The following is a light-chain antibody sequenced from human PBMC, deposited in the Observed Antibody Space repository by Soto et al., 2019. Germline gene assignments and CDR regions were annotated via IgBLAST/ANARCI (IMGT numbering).Light chain of an antibody. CDR1: SGHSSYA. CDR3: QTWGTGILPWV. J-gene: IGLJ3*02. Sequence: QSVLTQSPSASASLGASVKLTCTLSSGHSSYAIAWHQQQPEKGPRYLMKVNSDGSHSKGDGIPDRFSGSSSGAERYLTISSLQSEDEADYYCQTWGTGILPWVFGGGTKVTVL. V-gene: IGLV4-69*01. CDR2: VNSDGSH.